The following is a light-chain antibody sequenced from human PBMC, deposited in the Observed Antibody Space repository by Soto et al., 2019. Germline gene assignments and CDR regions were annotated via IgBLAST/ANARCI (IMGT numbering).Light chain of an antibody. J-gene: IGLJ1*01. V-gene: IGLV2-14*01. CDR2: EVS. CDR3: SSYTSSSNLV. Sequence: QSVLIQPASVSGSPGQSITISCTGTSSDVGGSNYVSWYQQHPGKAPKLMIYEVSNRPSGVSNRFSGSKSGNTASLTISGLQAEDEADYYCSSYTSSSNLVLGNGTKVT. CDR1: SSDVGGSNY.